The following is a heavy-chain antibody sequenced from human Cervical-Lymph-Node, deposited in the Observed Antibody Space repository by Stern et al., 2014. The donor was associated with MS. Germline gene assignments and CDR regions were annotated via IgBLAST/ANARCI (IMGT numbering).Heavy chain of an antibody. V-gene: IGHV4-34*01. CDR3: ARHADYYGSGRFLFDY. Sequence: QVQLQQWGAGLLKPSETLSLTCAVNGESFSGYFWSWIRQPPGKGLEWIGEINYDGTTNYKASLESRVTISIDTSRKRFSLKLTSVTAADTATYYCARHADYYGSGRFLFDYWGQGTPVAVSS. CDR2: INYDGTT. CDR1: GESFSGYF. J-gene: IGHJ4*02. D-gene: IGHD3-10*01.